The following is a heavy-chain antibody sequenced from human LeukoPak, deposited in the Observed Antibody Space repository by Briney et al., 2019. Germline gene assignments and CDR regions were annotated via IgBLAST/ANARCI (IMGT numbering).Heavy chain of an antibody. CDR2: INTNSGGT. J-gene: IGHJ5*02. V-gene: IGHV1-2*02. D-gene: IGHD3-10*01. Sequence: ASVKVSCRASGYTFIGYYIHWVRQAPGQGLEWMGWINTNSGGTNYAQKFQGRVTMTRDTSISTTYMELSGLRSDDTAVYYCARIAGSGSLNWFDPWGQGTLVTVSS. CDR1: GYTFIGYY. CDR3: ARIAGSGSLNWFDP.